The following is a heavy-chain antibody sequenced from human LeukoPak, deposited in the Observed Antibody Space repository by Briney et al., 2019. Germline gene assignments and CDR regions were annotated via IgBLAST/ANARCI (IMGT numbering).Heavy chain of an antibody. CDR3: ARIGDSTSCYGPCAYFDY. Sequence: ASVKVSCKASGYTSTSYYMHWVRQAPGQGLEWMGIINPSGGSTSYAQKFQGRVTMTRDTSTSTVYMELSSLRSEDTAVYYCARIGDSTSCYGPCAYFDYWGQGTLVTVSS. D-gene: IGHD2-2*01. J-gene: IGHJ4*02. V-gene: IGHV1-46*01. CDR1: GYTSTSYY. CDR2: INPSGGST.